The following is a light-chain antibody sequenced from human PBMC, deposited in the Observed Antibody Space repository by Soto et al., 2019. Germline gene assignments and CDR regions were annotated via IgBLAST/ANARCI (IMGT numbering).Light chain of an antibody. CDR3: QQYGA. Sequence: DIQMTQSPCTLSTSVGDRVSINCRASQSISSWLAWYQQQPGKAPKLLIYKSSILENGVPSRFSGGGSGTEFTLTISSLQPDDFATYYCQQYGAFGQGTKVDIK. CDR1: QSISSW. J-gene: IGKJ1*01. V-gene: IGKV1-5*03. CDR2: KSS.